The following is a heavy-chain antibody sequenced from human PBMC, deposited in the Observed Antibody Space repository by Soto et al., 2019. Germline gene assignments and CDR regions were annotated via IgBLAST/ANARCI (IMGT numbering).Heavy chain of an antibody. V-gene: IGHV3-48*02. CDR1: GFTFSDYY. D-gene: IGHD6-6*01. CDR2: ISSSSSTI. J-gene: IGHJ6*02. CDR3: ARPEYSSSSYGMDV. Sequence: GGSLRLSCAASGFTFSDYYMNWVRQAPGKGLEWVSYISSSSSTIYYADPVKGRFTISRDNAKNSLYLQMNSLRDEDTAVYYCARPEYSSSSYGMDVWGQGTTVTVSS.